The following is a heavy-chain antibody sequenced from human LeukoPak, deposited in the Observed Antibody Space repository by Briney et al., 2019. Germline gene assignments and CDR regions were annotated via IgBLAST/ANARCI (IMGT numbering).Heavy chain of an antibody. J-gene: IGHJ6*02. D-gene: IGHD2-2*01. V-gene: IGHV1-18*01. CDR3: ARVLYQLLPLYGMDV. Sequence: ASVKVSCKASGYTFTSYSISWVRQAPGQGLEWMGWISAYNGNTNYAQKLQDRVTMTTDTSTSTAYMELRSLTSDATAVYYCARVLYQLLPLYGMDVWGQGTTVTVS. CDR2: ISAYNGNT. CDR1: GYTFTSYS.